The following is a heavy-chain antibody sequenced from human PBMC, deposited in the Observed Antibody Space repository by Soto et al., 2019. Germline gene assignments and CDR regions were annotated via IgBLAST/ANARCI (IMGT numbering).Heavy chain of an antibody. J-gene: IGHJ4*02. V-gene: IGHV4-59*11. CDR3: TVGGAGHPFDY. CDR1: GVSITSHY. D-gene: IGHD3-16*01. Sequence: QVPLQESGPGLVKPSETLSLTCTVSGVSITSHYWTWIRQPPGKGLEWIGNIHYSGSTNYSPSLKGRVIISVDTSENQSSLKLSSVTTADTAVYYCTVGGAGHPFDYWGQETLVTVSS. CDR2: IHYSGST.